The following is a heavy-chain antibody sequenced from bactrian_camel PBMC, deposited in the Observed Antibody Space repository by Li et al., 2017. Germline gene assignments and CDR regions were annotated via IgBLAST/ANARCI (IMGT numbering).Heavy chain of an antibody. CDR2: IYTSDSST. Sequence: VQLVESGGGSVQAGGSLRLDCAHSGYTASNYCMDWFRQASGKEREGVAAIYTSDSSTFYADSVKGRFTISQDNAKSTLYLQMSSLKPEDTAMYFCAADQSSLDAAWRRGICSTSPSRPEYKYWGQGTQVTVS. CDR3: AADQSSLDAAWRRGICSTSPSRPEYKY. D-gene: IGHD1*01. V-gene: IGHV3S1*01. J-gene: IGHJ4*01. CDR1: GYTASNYC.